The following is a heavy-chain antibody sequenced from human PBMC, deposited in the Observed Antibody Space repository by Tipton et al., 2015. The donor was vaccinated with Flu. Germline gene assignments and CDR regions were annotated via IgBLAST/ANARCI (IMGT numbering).Heavy chain of an antibody. CDR3: ARLWGLLEAIDH. CDR1: GGSISSGGYF. D-gene: IGHD1-26*01. CDR2: IHSSGTT. Sequence: PGLVKPSETLSLTCTVSGGSISSGGYFWGWVRQPPGKGLEWIGTIHSSGTTYYNPSFKSRVTMSVDTSKNQFSLKLTSVTAADTSVYYCARLWGLLEAIDHWGQGTLVTVSS. V-gene: IGHV4-39*01. J-gene: IGHJ4*02.